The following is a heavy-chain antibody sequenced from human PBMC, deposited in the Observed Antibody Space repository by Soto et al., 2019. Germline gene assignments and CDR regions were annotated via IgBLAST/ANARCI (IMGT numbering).Heavy chain of an antibody. D-gene: IGHD3-10*01. CDR3: ARDLSITMVRGVIITQYYYGMDV. Sequence: GGSLRLSSTVSGFNFRSYWRSWVSQAPGKGLEWVANIKQDGGEKYYVDSVKGRFTISRDNAKNSLYLQMNSLRAEDTAVYSCARDLSITMVRGVIITQYYYGMDVWGQGTTVTVSS. V-gene: IGHV3-7*05. CDR1: GFNFRSYW. CDR2: IKQDGGEK. J-gene: IGHJ6*02.